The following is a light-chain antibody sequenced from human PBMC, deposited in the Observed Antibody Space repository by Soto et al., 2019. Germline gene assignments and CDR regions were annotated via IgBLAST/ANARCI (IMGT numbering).Light chain of an antibody. CDR1: QTISSW. CDR3: QHYNSYSEA. CDR2: KAS. V-gene: IGKV1-5*03. Sequence: DIHITQSTYTLSGSVVDRVTITFRASQTISSWLAWYQQKPGKAPKLLIYKASTLKSGVPSRFSGSGSGTEFTLTISSLQPDDFATYYCQHYNSYSEAFGQGTKVDNK. J-gene: IGKJ1*01.